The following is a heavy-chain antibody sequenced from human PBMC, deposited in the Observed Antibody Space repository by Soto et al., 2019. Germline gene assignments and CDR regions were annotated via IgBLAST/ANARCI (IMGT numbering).Heavy chain of an antibody. CDR2: ISYRGIT. CDR1: GGSFSSGAYH. J-gene: IGHJ5*02. V-gene: IGHV4-31*03. D-gene: IGHD6-13*01. CDR3: ARMSATGTRWFDP. Sequence: QVQLQESGPGLVKPSQTLSLTCTVSGGSFSSGAYHWSWVRHHPGQGLEWIASISYRGITYSNPSLKSRLSTSVDTSKNQFSLNLTSVTAADTPVYHCARMSATGTRWFDPWGQGTLVTVSS.